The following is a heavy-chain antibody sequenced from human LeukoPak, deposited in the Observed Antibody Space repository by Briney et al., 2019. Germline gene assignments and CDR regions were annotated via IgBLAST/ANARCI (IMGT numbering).Heavy chain of an antibody. D-gene: IGHD6-13*01. Sequence: SVKVSCKASGGTFSSYAISWVRQAPGQGLEWMGGIIPIFGTANYAQKFQGRVTITADESTSTAYMELSSLRSEDTAVYYCAREGSYSSSIDYWGQGTLVTVSS. CDR2: IIPIFGTA. J-gene: IGHJ4*02. CDR1: GGTFSSYA. CDR3: AREGSYSSSIDY. V-gene: IGHV1-69*13.